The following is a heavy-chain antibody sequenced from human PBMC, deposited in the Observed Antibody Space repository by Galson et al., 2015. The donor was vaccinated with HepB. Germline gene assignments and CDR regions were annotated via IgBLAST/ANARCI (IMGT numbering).Heavy chain of an antibody. CDR1: GFTFSGSA. J-gene: IGHJ3*02. CDR2: IRSKANSYAT. Sequence: SLRLSCAASGFTFSGSAMHWVRQASGKGLEWVGRIRSKANSYATAYAASAKGRFTISRDDSKNTAYLQMNSLKTEDTAVYYCTKEYYDFWSGYVDAFDIWGQGTMVTVSS. V-gene: IGHV3-73*01. D-gene: IGHD3-3*01. CDR3: TKEYYDFWSGYVDAFDI.